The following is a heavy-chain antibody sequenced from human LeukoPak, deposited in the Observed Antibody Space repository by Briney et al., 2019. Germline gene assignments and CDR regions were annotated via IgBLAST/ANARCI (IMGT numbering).Heavy chain of an antibody. CDR3: AREPLGYCSGGSCYSLDY. D-gene: IGHD2-15*01. CDR1: GGTFSIYA. J-gene: IGHJ4*02. Sequence: SVKLSRKASGGTFSIYAISWVRQPPGQGLEWMGGILPIFGTANYAQTFQGRVTITGDESTSTANMELSSLRSKDTAVYYCAREPLGYCSGGSCYSLDYWGQGTLVTVSS. V-gene: IGHV1-69*13. CDR2: ILPIFGTA.